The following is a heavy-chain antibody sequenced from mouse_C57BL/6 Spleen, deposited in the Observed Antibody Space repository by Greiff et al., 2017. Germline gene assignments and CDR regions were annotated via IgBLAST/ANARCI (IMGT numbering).Heavy chain of an antibody. D-gene: IGHD2-3*01. Sequence: EVQLQQSGPVLVKPGASVKMSCKASGYTFTDYYMNWVKQSHGKSLEWIGVINPYNGGTSYNQKFKGKATLTVDKSSSTAYMELNSLTSEDSAVYYCNYDGYYAMDYWGQGTSVTVSS. CDR3: NYDGYYAMDY. CDR1: GYTFTDYY. CDR2: INPYNGGT. J-gene: IGHJ4*01. V-gene: IGHV1-19*01.